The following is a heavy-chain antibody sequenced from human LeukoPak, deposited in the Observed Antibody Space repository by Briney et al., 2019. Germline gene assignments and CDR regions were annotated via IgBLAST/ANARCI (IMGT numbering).Heavy chain of an antibody. V-gene: IGHV1-46*04. Sequence: ASLKVSCKAPGYTFTSYFIHSGRQTPGQRLWWMGIINPSGVSTSYPQKLQGRVTMTRDTCTSTIYMELSRLRSEDTVIYFCSREWAQSLDYWGEGSLVSVSS. CDR3: SREWAQSLDY. J-gene: IGHJ4*02. CDR1: GYTFTSYF. CDR2: INPSGVST.